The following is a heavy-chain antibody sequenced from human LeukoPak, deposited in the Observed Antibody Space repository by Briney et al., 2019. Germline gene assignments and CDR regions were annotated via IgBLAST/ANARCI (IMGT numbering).Heavy chain of an antibody. CDR1: GGSISSYY. CDR3: ASGDFWSGLRDV. CDR2: IYYSGST. D-gene: IGHD3-3*01. V-gene: IGHV4-59*01. J-gene: IGHJ6*04. Sequence: SETLSLTCTVSGGSISSYYWSWIRQPPGKGLEWIGYIYYSGSTNYNPSLKSRVTISVDTSKDQFSLKLSSVTAADSAVYYCASGDFWSGLRDVWGKGTTVTVSS.